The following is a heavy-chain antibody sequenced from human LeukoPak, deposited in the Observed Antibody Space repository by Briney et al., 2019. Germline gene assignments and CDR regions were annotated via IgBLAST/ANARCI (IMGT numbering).Heavy chain of an antibody. CDR2: IYHSGST. Sequence: SETLSLTCAVYGGSFSGYYWSWIRQPPGKGLEWIGEIYHSGSTNYNPSLKSRVTISVDTSKNQFSLKLSSVTAADTAVYYCARGSTYYDILTGYPAYFSRYGMDVWGKGTTVTVSS. J-gene: IGHJ6*04. V-gene: IGHV4-34*01. D-gene: IGHD3-9*01. CDR3: ARGSTYYDILTGYPAYFSRYGMDV. CDR1: GGSFSGYY.